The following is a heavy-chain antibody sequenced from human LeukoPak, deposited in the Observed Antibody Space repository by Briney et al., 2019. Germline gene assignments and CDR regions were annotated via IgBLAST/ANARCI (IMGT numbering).Heavy chain of an antibody. CDR2: IDYSGSS. CDR1: GGSIRSYY. D-gene: IGHD3-10*01. Sequence: SETLSLTCIVSGGSIRSYYWSWIRQPPGKGLEWIGNIDYSGSSNYNPSLKSRVTISVDTSKNQFSLNLSSVTAADTAIYYCARHGKMNLVRGAFWYFDLWGRGTLVTVSS. CDR3: ARHGKMNLVRGAFWYFDL. J-gene: IGHJ2*01. V-gene: IGHV4-59*08.